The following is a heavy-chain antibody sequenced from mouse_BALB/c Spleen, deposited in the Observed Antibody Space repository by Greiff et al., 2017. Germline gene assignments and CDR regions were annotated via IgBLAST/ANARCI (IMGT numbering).Heavy chain of an antibody. V-gene: IGHV1-54*01. CDR3: ARVITVLHAMDY. Sequence: QVQLQQSGAELVRPGTSVKVSCKASGYAFTNYLIEWVKQRPGQGLEWIGVINPGSGGTNYNEKFKGKATLTADKSSSTAYMQLSSLTSDDSAVYFCARVITVLHAMDYWGQGTSVTVSS. CDR2: INPGSGGT. J-gene: IGHJ4*01. D-gene: IGHD2-4*01. CDR1: GYAFTNYL.